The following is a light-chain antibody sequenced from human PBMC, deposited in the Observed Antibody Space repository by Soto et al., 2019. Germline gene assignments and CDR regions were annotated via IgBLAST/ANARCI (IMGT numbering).Light chain of an antibody. J-gene: IGKJ1*01. CDR1: QSISSW. V-gene: IGKV1-5*01. CDR2: DAS. Sequence: DIQMTQSPSTLSASVGDRVTIPCRASQSISSWLAWYQQKPGKAPKLLIYDASSLESGVPSRFSGSGSGTEFTLTISSLQPDDFATYYCQQYNSYSLTFGQGTKVE. CDR3: QQYNSYSLT.